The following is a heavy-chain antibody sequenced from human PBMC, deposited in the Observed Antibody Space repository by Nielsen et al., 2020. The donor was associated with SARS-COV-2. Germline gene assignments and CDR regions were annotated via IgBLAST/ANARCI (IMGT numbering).Heavy chain of an antibody. CDR3: AKISGSQRHYFDF. D-gene: IGHD1-26*01. J-gene: IGHJ4*02. CDR1: GFTLSRNY. V-gene: IGHV3-23*01. Sequence: GGSLRLSCAGSGFTLSRNYMSWVRQAPGKGLEWVSSIGTTGDKTFYADSVKGRFTISRDNSKNTLYLQLNSLRAEDTAVFYCAKISGSQRHYFDFWGQGALVTVSS. CDR2: IGTTGDKT.